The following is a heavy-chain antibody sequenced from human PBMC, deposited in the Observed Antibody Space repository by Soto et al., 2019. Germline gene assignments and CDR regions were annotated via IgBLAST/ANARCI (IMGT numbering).Heavy chain of an antibody. D-gene: IGHD6-19*01. CDR3: ARIVAGFDY. V-gene: IGHV3-33*01. CDR2: IWSDGSNE. Sequence: GGSLRLSCAASGFTFSSYAMHWVRHTPGKGLEWVAVIWSDGSNEHYADSVKGRFTISRGNSKNTLYLQMESLRVDDTAVYHCARIVAGFDYWGQGTQVTVSS. CDR1: GFTFSSYA. J-gene: IGHJ4*02.